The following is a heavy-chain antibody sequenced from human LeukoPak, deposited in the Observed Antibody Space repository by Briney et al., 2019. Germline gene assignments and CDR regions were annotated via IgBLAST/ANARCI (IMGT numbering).Heavy chain of an antibody. CDR1: GFTFSSYA. CDR2: ISYDGSNK. CDR3: ARRDRLAAGSDY. D-gene: IGHD6-13*01. J-gene: IGHJ4*02. Sequence: GGSLRLSCAASGFTFSSYAMHWVRQAPGKGLEGVAVISYDGSNKYYADSVKGRFTISKDNSKNTLYLQMNSLRAEDTAVYYCARRDRLAAGSDYWGQGTLVTVSS. V-gene: IGHV3-30-3*01.